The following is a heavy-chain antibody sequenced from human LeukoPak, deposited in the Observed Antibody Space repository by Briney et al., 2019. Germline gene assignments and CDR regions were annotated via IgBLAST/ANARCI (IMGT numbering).Heavy chain of an antibody. D-gene: IGHD3-3*01. Sequence: GGSLRLSCAASGFTFDDYAMHWVRRAPGKGLEWVSGISWNSGSIGYADSVKGRFTISRDNAKNSLYLQMNSLRAEDTALYYCARGMDFWSGYADYWGQGTLVTVSS. CDR3: ARGMDFWSGYADY. V-gene: IGHV3-9*01. CDR1: GFTFDDYA. CDR2: ISWNSGSI. J-gene: IGHJ4*02.